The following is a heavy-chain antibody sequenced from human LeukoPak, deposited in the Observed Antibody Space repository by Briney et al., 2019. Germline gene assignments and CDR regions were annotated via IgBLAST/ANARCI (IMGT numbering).Heavy chain of an antibody. CDR2: INPHSGGT. J-gene: IGHJ4*02. CDR1: GYSLINQY. D-gene: IGHD3-10*01. V-gene: IGHV1-2*02. Sequence: ASVKVSCKASGYSLINQYLHWVRQAPGQGLEWVGWINPHSGGTNYAQTFQGRVTKTRDTSTNTAYMELSSLRSDDTAVYYCARAPSLIRGLDYWGQGALVTVSS. CDR3: ARAPSLIRGLDY.